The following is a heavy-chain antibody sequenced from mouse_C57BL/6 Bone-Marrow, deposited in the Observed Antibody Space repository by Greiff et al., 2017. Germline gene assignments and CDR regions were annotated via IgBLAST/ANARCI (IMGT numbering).Heavy chain of an antibody. CDR2: IDPENGDT. D-gene: IGHD1-1*01. Sequence: VQLQQSGAELVRPGASVKLSCTASGFNIKDDYMHWVKQRPEQGLEWIGWIDPENGDTEYASKFQGKATITADTSSNTAYLQLSSLTSEDTAVYYCTNYYGSNWYFEVWGTGTTVTVSS. CDR1: GFNIKDDY. CDR3: TNYYGSNWYFEV. J-gene: IGHJ1*03. V-gene: IGHV14-4*01.